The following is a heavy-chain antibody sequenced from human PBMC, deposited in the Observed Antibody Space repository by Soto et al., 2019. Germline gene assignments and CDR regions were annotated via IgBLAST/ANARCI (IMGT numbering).Heavy chain of an antibody. CDR1: GFTFSSYG. CDR3: ARDPLDGYNYYFDY. V-gene: IGHV3-33*01. Sequence: GGSLRLSCAASGFTFSSYGMHWVRQAPGKGLEWVAVIWYDGSNKYYADSVKGRFTISRDNSKNTLYLQMNSLRAEDTAVYYCARDPLDGYNYYFDYWGQGTLVTVSS. D-gene: IGHD5-12*01. CDR2: IWYDGSNK. J-gene: IGHJ4*02.